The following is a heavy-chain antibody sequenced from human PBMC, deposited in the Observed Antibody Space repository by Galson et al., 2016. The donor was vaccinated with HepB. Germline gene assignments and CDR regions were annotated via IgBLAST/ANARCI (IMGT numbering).Heavy chain of an antibody. D-gene: IGHD3-16*01. J-gene: IGHJ6*02. V-gene: IGHV1-46*01. Sequence: SVKVSCKASGYTFTRYYIHWVRQAPGQGLEWMGIINPSGGRTSYAQKFQGRVTMIRDTSTSTVYMELSSLRSEDTAVYYCARDRAQNLWGGMDVWGQGTTVTVSS. CDR1: GYTFTRYY. CDR2: INPSGGRT. CDR3: ARDRAQNLWGGMDV.